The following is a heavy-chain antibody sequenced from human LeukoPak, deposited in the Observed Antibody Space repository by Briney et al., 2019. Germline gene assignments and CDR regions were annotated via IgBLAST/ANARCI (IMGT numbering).Heavy chain of an antibody. J-gene: IGHJ5*02. CDR3: ARDRDYGDYRPVSFDL. CDR1: GLTFRSYE. Sequence: GGSLRLSCAASGLTFRSYEMNWVRQAPGKGLEWVSFISGGSGTIYYADSVKGRFTISRDNAKNSLYLQMNSLRVEDTAVYYCARDRDYGDYRPVSFDLWGQGTLVTVSS. V-gene: IGHV3-48*03. D-gene: IGHD4-17*01. CDR2: ISGGSGTI.